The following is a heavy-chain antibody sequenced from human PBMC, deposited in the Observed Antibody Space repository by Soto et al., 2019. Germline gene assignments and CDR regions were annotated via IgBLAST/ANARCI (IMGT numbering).Heavy chain of an antibody. CDR3: ARDGADIVVVPAASNAFDI. CDR1: GGTFSSYA. V-gene: IGHV1-69*01. CDR2: IIPIFGTA. Sequence: QVQLVQSGAEVKKPGSSVKVSCKASGGTFSSYAISWVRQAPGQGLEWMGGIIPIFGTANYAQKFQGRVTITADESTSTAYMELSGLRAEDTAVSYCARDGADIVVVPAASNAFDIWGQGRMVTVAS. J-gene: IGHJ3*02. D-gene: IGHD2-2*01.